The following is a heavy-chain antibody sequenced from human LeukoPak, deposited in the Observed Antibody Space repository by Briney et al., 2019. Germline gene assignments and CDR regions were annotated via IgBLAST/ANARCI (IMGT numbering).Heavy chain of an antibody. CDR1: GGSISSGSYY. Sequence: SETLSLTCTVSGGSISSGSYYWSWIRQPAGKGLEWIGRIYTSGSTNYNPSLKSRVTISVDTSKNQFSLKLSSVIAADTAVYYCAKRNADSSSWSPNGAFDIWGQGTMVTVSS. V-gene: IGHV4-61*02. J-gene: IGHJ3*02. CDR2: IYTSGST. CDR3: AKRNADSSSWSPNGAFDI. D-gene: IGHD6-13*01.